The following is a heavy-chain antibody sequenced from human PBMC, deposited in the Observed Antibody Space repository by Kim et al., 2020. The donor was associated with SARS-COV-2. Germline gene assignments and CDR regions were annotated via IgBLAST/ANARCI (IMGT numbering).Heavy chain of an antibody. CDR1: GFTFSSYA. V-gene: IGHV3-30*04. CDR2: ISYDGSNK. CDR3: ARGGGGSSTEDNTDY. D-gene: IGHD2-2*01. Sequence: GGSLRLSCAASGFTFSSYAMHWVRQAPGKGLEWVAVISYDGSNKYYVDSVKGRFTISRDNSKNTLYLQMNSLRAEDTAVYYCARGGGGSSTEDNTDYWGQGTLVTVSS. J-gene: IGHJ4*02.